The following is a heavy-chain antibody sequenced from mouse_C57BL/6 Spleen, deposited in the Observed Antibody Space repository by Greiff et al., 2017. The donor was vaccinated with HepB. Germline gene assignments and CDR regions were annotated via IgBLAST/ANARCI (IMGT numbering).Heavy chain of an antibody. D-gene: IGHD1-1*01. J-gene: IGHJ1*03. CDR3: ARGYYGSSYNTYFDV. V-gene: IGHV1-81*01. CDR2: IYPRSGNT. CDR1: GYTFTSYG. Sequence: QVHVKQSGAELARPGASVKLSCKASGYTFTSYGISWVKQRTGQGLEWIGEIYPRSGNTYYNEKFKGKATLTADKSSSTAYMELRSLTSEDSAVYFCARGYYGSSYNTYFDVWGTGTTVTVSS.